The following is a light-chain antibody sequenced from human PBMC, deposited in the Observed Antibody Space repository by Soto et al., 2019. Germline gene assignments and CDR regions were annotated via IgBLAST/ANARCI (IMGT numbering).Light chain of an antibody. Sequence: EIVLTQSPGTLSLSPGERATLSCRASQSVSSYLAWYQQKPGQAPRLLIYGASSRATGIPDRFSGSGSATDLTLTISRLEPEDFAVYYCQQYVTSPLTFGGGTKVDIK. V-gene: IGKV3-20*01. CDR3: QQYVTSPLT. J-gene: IGKJ4*01. CDR1: QSVSSY. CDR2: GAS.